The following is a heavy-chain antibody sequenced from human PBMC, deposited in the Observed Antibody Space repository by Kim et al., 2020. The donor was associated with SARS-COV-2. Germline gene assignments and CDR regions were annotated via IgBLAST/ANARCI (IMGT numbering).Heavy chain of an antibody. J-gene: IGHJ4*02. CDR2: VNPNNDGT. CDR3: ASQPHVAAGTWCFDF. CDR1: GYTFTGYY. Sequence: ASVKVSCKASGYTFTGYYIHWVRQAPGQGLEWMGWVNPNNDGTNYAPKFQGRVTMTRDTSISTAYMELSSLKSDDTAVYYCASQPHVAAGTWCFDFWGQG. V-gene: IGHV1-2*02. D-gene: IGHD6-19*01.